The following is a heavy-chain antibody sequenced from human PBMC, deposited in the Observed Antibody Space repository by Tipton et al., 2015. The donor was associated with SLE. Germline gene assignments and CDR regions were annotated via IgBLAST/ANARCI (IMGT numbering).Heavy chain of an antibody. D-gene: IGHD1-26*01. Sequence: QSGAEVKKPGSSVKVSCKASGGTFSSYAISWVRQAPGQGLEWMGGVIPIFGTANYAQKFQGRVTITANESTSTAYMELSSLRSEDTAVYYCARLVGATTGASFDYWGQGTLVTVSS. V-gene: IGHV1-69*01. CDR2: VIPIFGTA. J-gene: IGHJ4*02. CDR1: GGTFSSYA. CDR3: ARLVGATTGASFDY.